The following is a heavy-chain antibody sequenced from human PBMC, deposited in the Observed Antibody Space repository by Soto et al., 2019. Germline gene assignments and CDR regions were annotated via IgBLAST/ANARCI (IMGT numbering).Heavy chain of an antibody. D-gene: IGHD5-18*01. Sequence: EVQLLESGGGLVQPGGSLRLSCAASGFTFSTYAMSWVRQAPGKGLEWVSTIDNSGGITYYADSVKGRFTISRDNPKNTLYLQMNSLRAEDTGVYYCAKGGYNYGFLFDCWGPGTLVTVSS. CDR2: IDNSGGIT. J-gene: IGHJ4*02. V-gene: IGHV3-23*05. CDR3: AKGGYNYGFLFDC. CDR1: GFTFSTYA.